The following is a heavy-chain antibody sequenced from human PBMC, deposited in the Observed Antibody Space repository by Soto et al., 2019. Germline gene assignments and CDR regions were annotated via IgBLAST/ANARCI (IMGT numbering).Heavy chain of an antibody. D-gene: IGHD3-3*01. CDR2: VYSTGST. Sequence: SETLSLTCSVSGGSISGSYWSWIRQSPGKGLEWLGYVYSTGSTNYSPSLRSRVSISVDTSKNEFSLRLSSVTAADTAVYFCARSGAVPGEHFDYWGQGTLVTVSS. V-gene: IGHV4-59*01. CDR3: ARSGAVPGEHFDY. CDR1: GGSISGSY. J-gene: IGHJ4*02.